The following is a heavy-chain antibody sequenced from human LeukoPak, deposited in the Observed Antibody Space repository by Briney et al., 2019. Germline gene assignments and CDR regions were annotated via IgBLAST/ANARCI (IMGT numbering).Heavy chain of an antibody. Sequence: GRSLRLSCAPSGLTFSSYAMSWVRQAPGRGLEWVSVISGNGANTYYADSVKGRFTISRDNSKNTLFLQMNSLRAEDTGVYYCAKVVALRVYAPGYWGQGTLVTVSS. V-gene: IGHV3-23*01. D-gene: IGHD2-8*01. CDR1: GLTFSSYA. CDR3: AKVVALRVYAPGY. CDR2: ISGNGANT. J-gene: IGHJ4*02.